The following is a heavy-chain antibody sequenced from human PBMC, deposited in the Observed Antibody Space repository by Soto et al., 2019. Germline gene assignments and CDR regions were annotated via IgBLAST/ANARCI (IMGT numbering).Heavy chain of an antibody. CDR3: AREDDGGDRDYYGLDV. D-gene: IGHD2-21*02. J-gene: IGHJ6*02. CDR1: GGSISSDNYH. CDR2: IYYSGSI. V-gene: IGHV4-30-4*08. Sequence: QVQLQQSGPGLVKPSQTLSLTCTVSGGSISSDNYHWTWIRQSPGKGLEWIGSIYYSGSIFYNPSFKRRVTLSVDTSKNQFSLQLSSVTAADTAVYFCAREDDGGDRDYYGLDVWGQGTTVTVSS.